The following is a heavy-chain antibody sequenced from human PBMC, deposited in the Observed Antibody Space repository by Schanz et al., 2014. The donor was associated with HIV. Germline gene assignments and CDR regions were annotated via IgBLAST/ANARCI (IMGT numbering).Heavy chain of an antibody. Sequence: EVQVAETGGGLIQPGGSLRLSCEASGFTFSSYNMNWVRQAPGKGLEWVSSISTSRSYIDYADSVKGRFTISRDNAKNSLYLQMNSLRAEDTAVYYCARDTADIVATITNYYYGMDVWGQGTTVTVSS. CDR1: GFTFSSYN. D-gene: IGHD5-12*01. J-gene: IGHJ6*02. V-gene: IGHV3-21*01. CDR2: ISTSRSYI. CDR3: ARDTADIVATITNYYYGMDV.